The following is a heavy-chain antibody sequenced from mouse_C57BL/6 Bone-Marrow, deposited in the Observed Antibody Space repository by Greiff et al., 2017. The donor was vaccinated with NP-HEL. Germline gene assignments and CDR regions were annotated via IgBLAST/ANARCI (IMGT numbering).Heavy chain of an antibody. V-gene: IGHV3-6*01. J-gene: IGHJ2*01. CDR2: ISYDGSN. CDR1: GYSITSGYY. CDR3: ARVGGYYLYYYDD. D-gene: IGHD2-3*01. Sequence: EVKLMESGPGLVKPSQSLSLTCSVTGYSITSGYYWNWIRQFPGNKLEWMGYISYDGSNNYNPSLKNRISITRDTSKNQIILKLNSVTTEDTATYYCARVGGYYLYYYDDWGQGTTLTDSS.